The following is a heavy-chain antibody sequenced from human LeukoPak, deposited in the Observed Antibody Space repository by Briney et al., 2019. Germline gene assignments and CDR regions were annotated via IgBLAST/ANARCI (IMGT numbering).Heavy chain of an antibody. D-gene: IGHD6-6*01. V-gene: IGHV3-48*03. J-gene: IGHJ5*01. CDR2: ISSSGSAI. CDR1: RFTFSTYE. CDR3: ARDPYSSSFFDC. Sequence: PGGSLRLSCVASRFTFSTYEMSWVRQAPGKGLEWVSHISSSGSAIYYADSVKGRFTISRDNARKSLYLQMNSLRAEDTALYYCARDPYSSSFFDCWGQGTLVTVSS.